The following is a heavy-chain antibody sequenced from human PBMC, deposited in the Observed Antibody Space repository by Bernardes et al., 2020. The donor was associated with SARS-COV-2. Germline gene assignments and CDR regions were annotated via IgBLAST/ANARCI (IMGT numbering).Heavy chain of an antibody. D-gene: IGHD3-16*01. CDR3: ARVSATSTVGAGAGGGGYYFDC. Sequence: GSLRLSCAASGFTFSDYYMSWVRQAPGKGLEWVSSISGSTTYTNYAESVQGRFTISRDNAKNSLYLQMSSLRDEDTAIYFCARVSATSTVGAGAGGGGYYFDCWGQGTLVTVSS. J-gene: IGHJ4*02. CDR1: GFTFSDYY. CDR2: ISGSTTYT. V-gene: IGHV3-11*05.